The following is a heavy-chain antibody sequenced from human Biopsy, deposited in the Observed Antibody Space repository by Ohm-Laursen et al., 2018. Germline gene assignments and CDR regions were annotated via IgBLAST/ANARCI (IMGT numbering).Heavy chain of an antibody. J-gene: IGHJ5*02. Sequence: SVKVSCKASGYDFLDFHIHWVRQVPGQGLEWIGHINPHTGVTKYAQKFLDRITMTGDTSISTAYMDLSRLTSADTGIYYCARPSGGVSTIGFDPWGPGTLVIVSS. CDR2: INPHTGVT. D-gene: IGHD5/OR15-5a*01. CDR3: ARPSGGVSTIGFDP. V-gene: IGHV1-2*05. CDR1: GYDFLDFH.